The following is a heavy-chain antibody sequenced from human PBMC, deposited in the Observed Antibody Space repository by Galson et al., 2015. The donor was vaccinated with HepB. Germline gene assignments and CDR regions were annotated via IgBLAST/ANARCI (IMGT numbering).Heavy chain of an antibody. J-gene: IGHJ3*01. Sequence: TLSLTCTVSGGSISSGGYYWSWIRQHPGKGLEWIGYIYYSGSTYYNPSLKSRVTISVDTSKNQFSLKLSSVTASDTAMYYCARLVQEFAFDVWGQGTMVTVSS. CDR3: ARLVQEFAFDV. CDR2: IYYSGST. CDR1: GGSISSGGYY. D-gene: IGHD2/OR15-2a*01. V-gene: IGHV4-31*03.